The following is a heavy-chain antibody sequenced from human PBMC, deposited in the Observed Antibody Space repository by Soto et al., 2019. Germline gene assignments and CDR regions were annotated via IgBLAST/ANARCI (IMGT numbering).Heavy chain of an antibody. D-gene: IGHD6-6*01. Sequence: PGESLKISCKGSGYSFAGYWITWVRQKPGKGLEWMGRIDPSDSQTYYSPSFRGHVTISVTKSITTVFLQWSSLRASDTAMYYCAIRLSSSSVDGMDVWGQGTTVTVSS. J-gene: IGHJ6*02. V-gene: IGHV5-10-1*01. CDR1: GYSFAGYW. CDR2: IDPSDSQT. CDR3: AIRLSSSSVDGMDV.